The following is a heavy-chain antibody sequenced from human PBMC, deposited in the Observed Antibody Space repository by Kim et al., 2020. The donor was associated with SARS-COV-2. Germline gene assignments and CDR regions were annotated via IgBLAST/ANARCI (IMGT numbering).Heavy chain of an antibody. J-gene: IGHJ6*01. D-gene: IGHD1-26*01. V-gene: IGHV3-21*01. CDR1: GFTFSSYS. CDR2: ISSSSSYI. CDR3: ARDYEWGLVHMSDYYYGMDV. Sequence: GGSLRLSCAASGFTFSSYSMNWVRQAPGKGLEWVSSISSSSSYIYYADSVKGRFTISRDNAKNSLYLQMNSLRAEDTAVYYCARDYEWGLVHMSDYYYGMDVWGPG.